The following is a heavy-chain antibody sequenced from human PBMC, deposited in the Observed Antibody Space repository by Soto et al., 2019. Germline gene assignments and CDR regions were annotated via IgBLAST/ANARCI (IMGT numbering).Heavy chain of an antibody. CDR1: GFTFSDYY. V-gene: IGHV3-11*01. D-gene: IGHD3-9*01. CDR2: ISSSGSTI. Sequence: QVQLVESGGGLVKPGGSLRLSCAASGFTFSDYYMSWIRQAPGKGLEWVSYISSSGSTIYYADSVKGRFTISRDNAKNSLYLQMNSRRAEDTAVYYCATSYYDILTGFRDDYYYGMDVWGQGTTVTVSS. CDR3: ATSYYDILTGFRDDYYYGMDV. J-gene: IGHJ6*02.